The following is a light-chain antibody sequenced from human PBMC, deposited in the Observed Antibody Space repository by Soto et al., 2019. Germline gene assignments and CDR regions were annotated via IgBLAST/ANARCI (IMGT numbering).Light chain of an antibody. CDR3: QQYGSSHHT. J-gene: IGKJ2*01. CDR2: GAS. V-gene: IGKV3-20*01. Sequence: EIVLTQSPGTLSLSPGERATLSCRASQSVSSSYLAWYQQKPGQAPRLLIYGASSRATGIPDRFSGSGSGTDFTLTISRLEPEDFAVYHCQQYGSSHHTFGQGTKLEIK. CDR1: QSVSSSY.